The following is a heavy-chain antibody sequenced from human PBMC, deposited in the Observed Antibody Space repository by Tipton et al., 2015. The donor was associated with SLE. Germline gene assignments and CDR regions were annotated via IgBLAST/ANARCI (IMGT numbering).Heavy chain of an antibody. Sequence: TLSLTCSVFGGSVSSGTDYWSWIRQHPGKGLEWIGYVYYTGTTYYNPSLKSRVTISVDTSKNQFSLKLSSVTAADTAVYYCARDEYRYDGTGYHLLGHFDYWGQGTLVTVSS. CDR1: GGSVSSGTDY. V-gene: IGHV4-31*03. J-gene: IGHJ4*02. D-gene: IGHD3-22*01. CDR2: VYYTGTT. CDR3: ARDEYRYDGTGYHLLGHFDY.